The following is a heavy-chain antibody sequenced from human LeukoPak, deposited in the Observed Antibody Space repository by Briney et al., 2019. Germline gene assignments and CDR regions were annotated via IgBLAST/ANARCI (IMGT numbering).Heavy chain of an antibody. Sequence: SETLSLTCTVSGGSISSYYWNWIRQPPGKGLEWIGYIYYSGSTNYNPSLKSRVSTSVDTSKNQFSLKLSSVTAADTAVYYCARERLGYYDRSGLDYWGQGTLVTVSS. CDR3: ARERLGYYDRSGLDY. J-gene: IGHJ4*02. CDR2: IYYSGST. V-gene: IGHV4-59*01. D-gene: IGHD3-22*01. CDR1: GGSISSYY.